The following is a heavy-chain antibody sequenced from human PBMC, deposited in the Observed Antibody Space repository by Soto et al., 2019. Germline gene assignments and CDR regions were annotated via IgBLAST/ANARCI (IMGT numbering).Heavy chain of an antibody. J-gene: IGHJ4*02. D-gene: IGHD3-10*01. Sequence: GGSLRLSCAASGFTFSSYSMNWVRQAPGKGLEWVSSISSSSSYIYYGDSVKGRFTISRDNAKNSLYLQMNSLRAEDTAVYYCARESDYYGSGSYQLDYWGQGTLVTVSS. V-gene: IGHV3-21*01. CDR3: ARESDYYGSGSYQLDY. CDR2: ISSSSSYI. CDR1: GFTFSSYS.